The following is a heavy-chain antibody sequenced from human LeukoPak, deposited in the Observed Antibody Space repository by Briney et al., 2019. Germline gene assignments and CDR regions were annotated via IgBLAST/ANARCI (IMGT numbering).Heavy chain of an antibody. J-gene: IGHJ4*02. Sequence: PGGSLRLSCAASGFTFNTYAMHWVRQAPGKGLEWVANIKQDGTEKYYVDSVKGRFIISRDNTKNSVYLQMNSLRAEDTAVYYCARDNDHKDDYWGQGTLVTVSS. V-gene: IGHV3-7*01. CDR1: GFTFNTYA. CDR2: IKQDGTEK. CDR3: ARDNDHKDDY.